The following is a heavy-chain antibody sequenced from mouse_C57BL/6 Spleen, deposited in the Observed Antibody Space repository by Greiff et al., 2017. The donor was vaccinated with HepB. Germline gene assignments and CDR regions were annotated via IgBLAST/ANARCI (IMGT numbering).Heavy chain of an antibody. Sequence: VQLQQSGPELVKPGASVKISCKASGYTFTDYYMNWVKQSHGKSLEWIGDINPNNGGTSYNQKFKGKATLTVDKSSSTAYMELRSLTSEDSAVYYCAYSNLYAMDYWGQGTSVTVSS. CDR3: AYSNLYAMDY. J-gene: IGHJ4*01. V-gene: IGHV1-26*01. D-gene: IGHD2-5*01. CDR1: GYTFTDYY. CDR2: INPNNGGT.